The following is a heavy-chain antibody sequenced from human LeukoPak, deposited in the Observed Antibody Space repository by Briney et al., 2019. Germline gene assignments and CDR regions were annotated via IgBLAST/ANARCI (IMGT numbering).Heavy chain of an antibody. CDR3: ARVVYCSGGTCYSPWFDP. Sequence: GASVEVSCKASGYTSINYDVTWVRQATGQGLEWMGWMNPNSGNTGYAQKFQSRLTMTRNTSISTAYMELSSLRSEDTAVYYCARVVYCSGGTCYSPWFDPWGQGTLVTVSS. J-gene: IGHJ5*02. CDR2: MNPNSGNT. D-gene: IGHD2-15*01. CDR1: GYTSINYD. V-gene: IGHV1-8*02.